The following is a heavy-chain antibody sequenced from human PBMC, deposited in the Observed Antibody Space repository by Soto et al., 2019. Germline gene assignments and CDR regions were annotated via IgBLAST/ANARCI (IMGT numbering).Heavy chain of an antibody. Sequence: PGGSLRLSCAASGFTFGSYAMSWVRQAPGKGLEWVSAISGSGGSTYYADSVKGRFTISRDNSKNTLYLQMNSLRAEDTAVYYCAKDPMNYYDSSGPRDFQHWGQGTLVTVSS. V-gene: IGHV3-23*01. D-gene: IGHD3-22*01. CDR1: GFTFGSYA. J-gene: IGHJ1*01. CDR2: ISGSGGST. CDR3: AKDPMNYYDSSGPRDFQH.